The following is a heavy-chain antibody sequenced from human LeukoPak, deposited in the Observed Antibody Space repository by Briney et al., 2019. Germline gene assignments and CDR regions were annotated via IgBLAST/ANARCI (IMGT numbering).Heavy chain of an antibody. V-gene: IGHV4-34*01. Sequence: SETLSLTCAVYGGSFSGYYWSWIRQPPGKGLEWIGEINHSGSTNYNPSLESRVTISVDTSKNQFSLKLSSVTAADTAVYYCARTTVTERGGVDYWGQGTLVTVSS. J-gene: IGHJ4*02. CDR1: GGSFSGYY. CDR2: INHSGST. D-gene: IGHD4-17*01. CDR3: ARTTVTERGGVDY.